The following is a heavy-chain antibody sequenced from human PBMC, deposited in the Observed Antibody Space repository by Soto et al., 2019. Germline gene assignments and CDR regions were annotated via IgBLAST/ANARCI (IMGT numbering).Heavy chain of an antibody. J-gene: IGHJ4*02. Sequence: PGGSLRLSCTGSGFTFSSYAMSWVRQAPGKGLEWVSAITGSGGSTYYADTVKGRFTISRDNSKNTLYLQMNSLRAEDTAVYYCARDPTRDGYTGYWGQGTLVTVS. CDR3: ARDPTRDGYTGY. CDR2: ITGSGGST. D-gene: IGHD5-12*01. CDR1: GFTFSSYA. V-gene: IGHV3-23*01.